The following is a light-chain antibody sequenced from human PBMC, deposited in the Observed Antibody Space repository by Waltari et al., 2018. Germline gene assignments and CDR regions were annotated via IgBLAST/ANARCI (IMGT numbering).Light chain of an antibody. V-gene: IGKV3-20*01. CDR1: QSISRT. J-gene: IGKJ1*01. Sequence: EIVLTQSPCTLSLSPGERATLSCRASQSISRTLVWHQKKPGQAPWLLSYAASTRATGIPDRFSGSGSGTDFSLTISRLEPEDFAVYYCQHYLRLPVTFGQGTKVEIK. CDR2: AAS. CDR3: QHYLRLPVT.